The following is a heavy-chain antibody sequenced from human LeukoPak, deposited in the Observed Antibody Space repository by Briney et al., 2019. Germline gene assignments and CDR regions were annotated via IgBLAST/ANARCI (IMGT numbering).Heavy chain of an antibody. Sequence: SETLSLTCAVYGGSFSGYYWSWIRQPPGKGLEWIGEINHSGSTNYNPSLKSRVTISVDTSKNQFSLKLSSVTAADTAVYYCARGPYCSGGSCYSGGYYYYYGMDVWGQGTTVTVSS. J-gene: IGHJ6*02. CDR2: INHSGST. CDR3: ARGPYCSGGSCYSGGYYYYYGMDV. D-gene: IGHD2-15*01. V-gene: IGHV4-34*01. CDR1: GGSFSGYY.